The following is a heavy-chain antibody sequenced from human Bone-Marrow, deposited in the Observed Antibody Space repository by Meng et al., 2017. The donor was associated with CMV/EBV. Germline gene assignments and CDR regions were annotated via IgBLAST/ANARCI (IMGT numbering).Heavy chain of an antibody. J-gene: IGHJ4*02. CDR2: VHYSGST. D-gene: IGHD3-10*01. Sequence: SETLSLTCTVSGDSISTGGYYWSWIRQHPGKGLEWIGYVHYSGSTYYNPSLKSRVIISVDTSKKQFSLTLSSVTAADTAVYYCASLYASGIWTFDSWGQGTMVTVSA. V-gene: IGHV4-31*03. CDR3: ASLYASGIWTFDS. CDR1: GDSISTGGYY.